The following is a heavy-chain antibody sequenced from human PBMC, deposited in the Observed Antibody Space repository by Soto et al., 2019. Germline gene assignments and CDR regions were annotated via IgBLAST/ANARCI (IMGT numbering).Heavy chain of an antibody. V-gene: IGHV4-59*08. J-gene: IGHJ5*02. CDR2: TYYGGTN. CDR3: GSLGAYYQCGDL. CDR1: GGSISSYY. Sequence: SETLSLTCTVSGGSISSYYLSWIRQPPGKGLEWIGYTYYGGTNSYNPSLKRRVTIPLETPKSHLSLRLSSVTAAAAAGYYCGSLGAYYQCGDLWGPGTLVTVSS. D-gene: IGHD2-2*01.